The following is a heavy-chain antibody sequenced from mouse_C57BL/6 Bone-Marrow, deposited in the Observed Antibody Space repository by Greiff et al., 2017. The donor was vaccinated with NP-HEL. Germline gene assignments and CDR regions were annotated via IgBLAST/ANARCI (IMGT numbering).Heavy chain of an antibody. D-gene: IGHD1-1*01. CDR2: IDPNSGGT. CDR1: GYTFTSYW. J-gene: IGHJ2*01. CDR3: AREFITPVVEPFFDY. V-gene: IGHV1-72*01. Sequence: VQLQQSGAELVKPGASVKLSCKASGYTFTSYWMHWVKQRPGRGLGWIGRIDPNSGGTKYNEKFKSKATLTVDKPSSTAYMQLSSLTSEDSAVYYCAREFITPVVEPFFDYWGQGTTLTVSS.